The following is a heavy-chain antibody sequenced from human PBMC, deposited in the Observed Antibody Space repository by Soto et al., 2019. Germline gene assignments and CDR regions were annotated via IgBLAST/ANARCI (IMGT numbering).Heavy chain of an antibody. Sequence: ASVKVSCKASGYTFTSYGISWVRQAPGQGLEWMGWISAYNGNTNYAQKLQGRVTRTTDTSTSTAYMELRSLRSDDTAVYYCARDALRVYSGHDQPDAFHIWCPGTMVTVSS. V-gene: IGHV1-18*01. J-gene: IGHJ3*02. CDR3: ARDALRVYSGHDQPDAFHI. CDR2: ISAYNGNT. D-gene: IGHD5-12*01. CDR1: GYTFTSYG.